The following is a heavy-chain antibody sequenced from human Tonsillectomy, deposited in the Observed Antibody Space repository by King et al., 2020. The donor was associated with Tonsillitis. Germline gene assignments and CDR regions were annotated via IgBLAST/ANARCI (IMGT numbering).Heavy chain of an antibody. D-gene: IGHD3-3*01. CDR1: GGSVSSGSYY. CDR3: ARENVGFLEWLSLDAFDI. J-gene: IGHJ3*02. CDR2: IYYSGST. Sequence: QLQESGPGLVKPSETLFLTCTVSGGSVSSGSYYWSWIRQPPGKGLEWIGYIYYSGSTNYNPSLKSRVTISVDTSKNQFSLKLSSVTAADTAVYYCARENVGFLEWLSLDAFDIWGQGTMVTVSS. V-gene: IGHV4-61*01.